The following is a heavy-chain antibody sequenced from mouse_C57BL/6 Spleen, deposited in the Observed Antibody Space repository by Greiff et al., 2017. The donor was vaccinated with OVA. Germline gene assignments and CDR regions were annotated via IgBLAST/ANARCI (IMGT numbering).Heavy chain of an antibody. J-gene: IGHJ2*01. D-gene: IGHD1-1*01. CDR2: IYPGSGNT. CDR1: GYTFTDYY. CDR3: ATGSSLYFDY. Sequence: QVQLKQSGAELVRPGASVKLSCKASGYTFTDYYINWVKQRPGQGLEWIARIYPGSGNTYYTEKFKGKATLTAEKSSSTAYMQLSSLTSEDSAVYFCATGSSLYFDYWGQGTTLTVSS. V-gene: IGHV1-76*01.